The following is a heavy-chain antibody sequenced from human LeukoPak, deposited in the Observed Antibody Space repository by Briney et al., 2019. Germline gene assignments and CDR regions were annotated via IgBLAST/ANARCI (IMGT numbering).Heavy chain of an antibody. CDR3: ARVLVEGGNGENDAFDI. CDR1: GFTFSSYS. D-gene: IGHD4-23*01. V-gene: IGHV3-21*01. J-gene: IGHJ3*02. CDR2: ISSSSSYI. Sequence: PGGSLRLSCAASGFTFSSYSMNWVRQAPGKGLEWVSSISSSSSYIYYADSVKGRFTISRDNAKNSLYLQMNSLRAEDTAVYYCARVLVEGGNGENDAFDIWGQGTMVTVSS.